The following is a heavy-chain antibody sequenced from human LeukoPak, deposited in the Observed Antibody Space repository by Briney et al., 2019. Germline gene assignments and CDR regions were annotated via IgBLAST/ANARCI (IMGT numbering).Heavy chain of an antibody. CDR1: GGSISSSSYY. J-gene: IGHJ3*02. D-gene: IGHD3-22*01. CDR3: ARDDDSSGYYFYAFDI. CDR2: IYYSGST. V-gene: IGHV4-39*02. Sequence: KPSETLSLTCTVSGGSISSSSYYWGWIRQPPGKGLEWIGSIYYSGSTYYNPSLKSRVTISVDTSKNQFSLKLSSVTAADTAVYYCARDDDSSGYYFYAFDIWGQGTMVTVSS.